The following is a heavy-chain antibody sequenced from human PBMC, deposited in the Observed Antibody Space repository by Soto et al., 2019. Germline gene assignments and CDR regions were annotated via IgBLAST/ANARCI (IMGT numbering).Heavy chain of an antibody. Sequence: EVQLVVESGGGLVQPGGSLRLSCAASGFTVSNNYMSWVRQAPGKGLEWVSVIYSGGSTYYADSVKGRFTLSRDSSKNKLHLQMNRLRGEDTAVYYCVRVNSYYYGMDVWGQGTTVTVSS. CDR2: IYSGGST. CDR1: GFTVSNNY. J-gene: IGHJ6*02. CDR3: VRVNSYYYGMDV. V-gene: IGHV3-66*01.